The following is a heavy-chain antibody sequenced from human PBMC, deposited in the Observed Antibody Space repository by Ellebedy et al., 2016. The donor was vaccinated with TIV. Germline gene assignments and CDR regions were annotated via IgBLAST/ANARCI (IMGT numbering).Heavy chain of an antibody. CDR3: ARTFDSSGYDHVLDV. J-gene: IGHJ3*01. D-gene: IGHD3-22*01. CDR1: GGSITTNMW. CDR2: IFGSGTP. V-gene: IGHV4-4*02. Sequence: MPSETLSLTCTVSGGSITTNMWWTWVRQPPGKGLEWIGEIFGSGTPNYAPSLKGRVSMSVDTSQTQFSLQLSSATAVDTAIYYCARTFDSSGYDHVLDVWGQGTMVTVSS.